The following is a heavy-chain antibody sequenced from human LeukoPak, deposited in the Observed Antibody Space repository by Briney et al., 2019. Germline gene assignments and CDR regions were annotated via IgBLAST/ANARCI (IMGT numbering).Heavy chain of an antibody. CDR1: GFTFSNFA. D-gene: IGHD1/OR15-1a*01. Sequence: PGGSLRLSCAASGFTFSNFAMTWVRQAPGKGLEWVSVISGSGGETDYADSVRGRFTISRDNSKNTLYLQMNSLRAEDTAMYSCAKSLHTWNSLFDYCGQGTLVTVSS. CDR2: ISGSGGET. CDR3: AKSLHTWNSLFDY. J-gene: IGHJ4*02. V-gene: IGHV3-23*01.